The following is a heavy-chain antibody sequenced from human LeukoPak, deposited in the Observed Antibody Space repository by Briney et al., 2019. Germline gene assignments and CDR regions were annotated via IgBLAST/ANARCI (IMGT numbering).Heavy chain of an antibody. Sequence: ASVKVSCKASGYTFTSYGISWVRQAPGQGLEWMGWSSAYNGNTNYAQKLQGRVTMTTDTSTSTAYMELRSLRSDDTAVYYCARDPGGHCSSTSCYPHYWGQGTLVTVSS. V-gene: IGHV1-18*04. D-gene: IGHD2-2*01. CDR3: ARDPGGHCSSTSCYPHY. CDR2: SSAYNGNT. J-gene: IGHJ4*02. CDR1: GYTFTSYG.